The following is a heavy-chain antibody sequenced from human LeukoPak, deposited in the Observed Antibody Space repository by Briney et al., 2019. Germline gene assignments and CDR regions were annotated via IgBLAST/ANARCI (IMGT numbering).Heavy chain of an antibody. V-gene: IGHV1-69*01. D-gene: IGHD3-10*01. CDR3: AREALRMVRGVIIPYYFDY. Sequence: ASVKVSRKASGGAFSSYAISWVRQAPGQGLEWMGGIIPIFGTANYAQKFQGRVTITADESTSTAYMELSSLRSEDTAVYYCAREALRMVRGVIIPYYFDYWGQGTLVTVSS. J-gene: IGHJ4*02. CDR1: GGAFSSYA. CDR2: IIPIFGTA.